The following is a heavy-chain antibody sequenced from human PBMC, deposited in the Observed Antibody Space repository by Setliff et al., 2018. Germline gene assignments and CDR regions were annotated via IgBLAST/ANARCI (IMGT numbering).Heavy chain of an antibody. J-gene: IGHJ6*02. CDR2: INPSGGST. CDR3: ARVMGSWELLRGYYYYGMDV. Sequence: ASVKVSCKASGGTFSSYAISWVRQAPGQGLEWMGIINPSGGSTSYAQKFQGRVTMTRDTSTSTVYMELSSLRSDDTAVYYCARVMGSWELLRGYYYYGMDVWGQGTTVTVS. D-gene: IGHD1-26*01. V-gene: IGHV1-46*01. CDR1: GGTFSSYA.